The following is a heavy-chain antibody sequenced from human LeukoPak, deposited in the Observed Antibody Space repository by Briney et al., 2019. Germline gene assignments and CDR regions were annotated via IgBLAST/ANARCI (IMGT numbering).Heavy chain of an antibody. V-gene: IGHV4-34*01. CDR2: INHSGST. Sequence: SETLSLTCAVYGGSFSGYYWSWIRQPPGKGLEWIGEINHSGSTNYNPSLKSRVTISVDTSKNQFSLKLSSVTAADTAVYYCARGRLVDYAFDIWGQGTMVTVSS. D-gene: IGHD3-9*01. J-gene: IGHJ3*02. CDR3: ARGRLVDYAFDI. CDR1: GGSFSGYY.